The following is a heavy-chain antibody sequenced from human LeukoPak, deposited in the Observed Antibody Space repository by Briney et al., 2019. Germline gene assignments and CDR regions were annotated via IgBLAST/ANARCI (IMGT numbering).Heavy chain of an antibody. V-gene: IGHV1-2*02. J-gene: IGHJ6*03. CDR2: MNPNSGDT. CDR3: AGGDRPNDYYYYYYMDV. D-gene: IGHD3-16*02. Sequence: ASVKVSCKASGYTFTSYDINWVRQATGQGLEWMGWMNPNSGDTNYAQKFQGRVTMTRDTSISTAYMGLSRLRSDDTAVYYCAGGDRPNDYYYYYYMDVWGKGTTVTVSS. CDR1: GYTFTSYD.